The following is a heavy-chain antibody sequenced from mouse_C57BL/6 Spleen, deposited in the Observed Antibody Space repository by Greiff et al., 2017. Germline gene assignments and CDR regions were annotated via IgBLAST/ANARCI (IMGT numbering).Heavy chain of an antibody. D-gene: IGHD1-1*01. Sequence: EVMLVESEGGLVQPGSSMKLSCTASGFTFSDYYMAWVRQVPEKGLEWVANINYDGSSTYYLDSLKSRFIISRDNAKNILYLQMSSLKSEDTATYYCARVDYYGSRSLSWYFDVWGTGTTVTVSS. V-gene: IGHV5-16*01. CDR1: GFTFSDYY. J-gene: IGHJ1*03. CDR2: INYDGSST. CDR3: ARVDYYGSRSLSWYFDV.